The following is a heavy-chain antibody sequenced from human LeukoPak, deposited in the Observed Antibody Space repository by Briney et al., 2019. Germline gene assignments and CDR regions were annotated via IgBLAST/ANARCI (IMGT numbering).Heavy chain of an antibody. J-gene: IGHJ4*02. CDR2: ISGSGVST. Sequence: PGGSLRLSCAASGFTFSNAWMSWVRQAPGKGLEWVSAISGSGVSTYYGDSVKGRFTISRDNSKNTLYLQMNSLRAEDTAVYYCAKSPGGDYYDSSGYCLFDSWGQGTLVTVSS. D-gene: IGHD3-22*01. V-gene: IGHV3-23*01. CDR1: GFTFSNAW. CDR3: AKSPGGDYYDSSGYCLFDS.